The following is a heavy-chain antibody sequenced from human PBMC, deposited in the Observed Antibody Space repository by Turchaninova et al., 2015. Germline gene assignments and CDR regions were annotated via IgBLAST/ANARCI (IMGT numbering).Heavy chain of an antibody. Sequence: QVQLVQSGAEVKKPGASVKVSCKASGYTFTTYDINWVRQATGQGLEGMGCMNPNRGNTGYAQXXXGRXXXTSXXAISXAYVEXXSLXXXDTAVYYXXXGRGYCSSTXCLMXXWGKGTTVTXSS. J-gene: IGHJ6*04. V-gene: IGHV1-8*03. D-gene: IGHD2-2*01. CDR3: XXGRGYCSSTXCLMXX. CDR1: GYTFTTYD. CDR2: MNPNRGNT.